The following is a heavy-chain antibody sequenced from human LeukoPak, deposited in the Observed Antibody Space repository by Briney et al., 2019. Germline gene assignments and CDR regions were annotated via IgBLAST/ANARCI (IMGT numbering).Heavy chain of an antibody. D-gene: IGHD3-3*01. Sequence: PGGSLRLSCAASGFTFSDHYMDWVRQAPGKGLEWVSRIRTKAKSYTTEYAASVKGRFTISRDDSKNALYLQMNSLKTEDTAVYYCTRGNFWSGFYGVDVWGQGTTVIVSS. CDR2: IRTKAKSYTT. V-gene: IGHV3-72*01. CDR1: GFTFSDHY. CDR3: TRGNFWSGFYGVDV. J-gene: IGHJ6*02.